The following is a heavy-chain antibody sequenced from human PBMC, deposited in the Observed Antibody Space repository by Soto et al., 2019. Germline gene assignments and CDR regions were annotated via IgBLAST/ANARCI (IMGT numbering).Heavy chain of an antibody. CDR1: GGSISSGGYY. CDR2: IYYSGST. D-gene: IGHD3-10*01. V-gene: IGHV4-31*03. Sequence: QVQLQESGPGLVKPSQTLSLTCTVSGGSISSGGYYWSWIRQHPGKGLEWIGYIYYSGSTYYNPSLKRRVTISVDTSKNQFSLKRSSVTAADTAVYYCAIRNGSGSYYVDYWGQGTLVTVSS. J-gene: IGHJ4*02. CDR3: AIRNGSGSYYVDY.